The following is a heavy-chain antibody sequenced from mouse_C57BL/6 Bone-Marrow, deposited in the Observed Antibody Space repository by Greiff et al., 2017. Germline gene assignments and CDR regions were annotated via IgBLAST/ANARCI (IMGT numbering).Heavy chain of an antibody. J-gene: IGHJ1*03. CDR2: IDPENGDT. D-gene: IGHD1-1*01. CDR3: TTITTVVADGYFDV. V-gene: IGHV14-4*01. CDR1: GFNITDDY. Sequence: EVKLMESGAELVRPGASVTLSCTASGFNITDDYMHWVKQRPEQGLEWIGWIDPENGDTEYASKFQGKATITADTSSNTAYLQLSTLTSEDTAVYYCTTITTVVADGYFDVWGTGTTVTVSA.